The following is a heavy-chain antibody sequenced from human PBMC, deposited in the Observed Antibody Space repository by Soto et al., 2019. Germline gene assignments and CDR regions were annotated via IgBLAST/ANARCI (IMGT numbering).Heavy chain of an antibody. Sequence: EVQLVESGGGLVKPGGSLRLSCAASGFTFSNAWMNWVRQAPGKGLEWVGRIKSKTDGGTTDYAAPVKGRFTISRDDSKNTLYLQMNSLKTEDTAVYYCTTEITGYSSSWYVEVYYFDYWGQGTLVTVSS. CDR2: IKSKTDGGTT. J-gene: IGHJ4*02. CDR3: TTEITGYSSSWYVEVYYFDY. D-gene: IGHD6-13*01. V-gene: IGHV3-15*07. CDR1: GFTFSNAW.